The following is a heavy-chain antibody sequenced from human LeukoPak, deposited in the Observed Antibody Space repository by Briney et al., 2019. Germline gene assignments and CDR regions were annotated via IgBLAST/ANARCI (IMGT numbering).Heavy chain of an antibody. D-gene: IGHD3-10*01. CDR3: ARCLPGQAEITMLQNWFDP. CDR1: GFTFSDYY. CDR2: IYHSGST. Sequence: PGGSLRLSCAASGFTFSDYYMSWIRQAPGKGLEWIGSIYHSGSTYYNPSLKSRVTISVDTSKNQFSLKLSSVAATDTAVYYCARCLPGQAEITMLQNWFDPWGQGTLVTVSS. V-gene: IGHV4-38-2*01. J-gene: IGHJ5*02.